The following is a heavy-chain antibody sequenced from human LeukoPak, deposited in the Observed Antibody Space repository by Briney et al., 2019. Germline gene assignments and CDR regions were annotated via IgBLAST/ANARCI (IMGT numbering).Heavy chain of an antibody. J-gene: IGHJ5*02. CDR1: GYTFTSYG. D-gene: IGHD6-13*01. CDR3: AIDVPSSSGKKGGGYNWFDP. CDR2: ISGYNGKA. Sequence: ASVKVSCKASGYTFTSYGISWVRQAPGQGLEWMGRISGYNGKANYAQKFQGRVTMTTDTSTSTAYMEMNSLRSEDTAVYYCAIDVPSSSGKKGGGYNWFDPWGQGTLVTVSS. V-gene: IGHV1-18*01.